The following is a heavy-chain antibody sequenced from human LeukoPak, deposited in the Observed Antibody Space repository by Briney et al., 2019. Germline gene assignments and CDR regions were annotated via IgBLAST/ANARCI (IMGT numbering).Heavy chain of an antibody. CDR1: GFTFNSYN. Sequence: GGSLRLSCAASGFTFNSYNMNWVRQAPGKGLEWVSYISSISSTIYYADSVKGRFTISRDNAKNSLYLQMNSLRAEDTAVYYCARLYSSSWYDGYYMDVWGKGTTVTVSS. D-gene: IGHD6-13*01. V-gene: IGHV3-48*01. CDR2: ISSISSTI. CDR3: ARLYSSSWYDGYYMDV. J-gene: IGHJ6*03.